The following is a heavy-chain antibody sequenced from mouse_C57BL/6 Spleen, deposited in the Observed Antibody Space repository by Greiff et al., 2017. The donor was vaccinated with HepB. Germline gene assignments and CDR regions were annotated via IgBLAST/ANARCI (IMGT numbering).Heavy chain of an antibody. CDR2: ISSGSSTI. J-gene: IGHJ3*01. CDR3: AREDGSSYGWFAY. CDR1: GFTFSDYG. V-gene: IGHV5-17*01. Sequence: EVMLVESGGGLVKPGGSLKLSCAASGFTFSDYGMHWVRQAPEKGLEWVAYISSGSSTIYYADTVKGRFTISRDNAKNTLFLQMTSLRSEDTAMYYCAREDGSSYGWFAYWGQGTLVTVSA. D-gene: IGHD1-1*01.